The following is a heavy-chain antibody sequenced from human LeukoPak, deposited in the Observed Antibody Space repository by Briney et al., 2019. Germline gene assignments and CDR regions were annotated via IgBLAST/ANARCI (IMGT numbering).Heavy chain of an antibody. CDR2: ISSNGGST. D-gene: IGHD3-10*01. V-gene: IGHV3-64*01. J-gene: IGHJ3*02. CDR3: ARRARITMVRGVSGAFDI. CDR1: GFTFSSYA. Sequence: HHWGSLRLSCAASGFTFSSYAMHWVRQAPGKGLEYVSAISSNGGSTYCANSVKGRFTISRDNSKNTLYLQMGSLRAEDMAVYYCARRARITMVRGVSGAFDIWGQGTMVTVSS.